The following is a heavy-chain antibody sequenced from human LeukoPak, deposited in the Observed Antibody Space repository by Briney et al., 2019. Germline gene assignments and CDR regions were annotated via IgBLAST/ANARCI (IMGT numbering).Heavy chain of an antibody. Sequence: GGSLRLSCAASGFTFSNTWMSWVRQAPGKGLEWVANIKQDGSEKYYVDSVKGRFTISRDNAKNSLYLQMNSLRAEDTAVYYCARDTYGDYVSNYWGQGTLVTVSS. CDR3: ARDTYGDYVSNY. CDR1: GFTFSNTW. D-gene: IGHD4-17*01. V-gene: IGHV3-7*01. J-gene: IGHJ4*02. CDR2: IKQDGSEK.